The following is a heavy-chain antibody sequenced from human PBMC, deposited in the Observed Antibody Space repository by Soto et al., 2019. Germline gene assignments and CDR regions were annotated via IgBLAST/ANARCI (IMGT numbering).Heavy chain of an antibody. V-gene: IGHV4-31*03. CDR1: DGSISSGGYY. CDR3: ARDREETEDNAFDI. Sequence: QVQLQESGPGLVKPSQTLSLTCTVSDGSISSGGYYWSWIRQHPGKGLEWIGYISYSGSAYYNPSLMSRVTISVDTSKNQFSLKVSSVTAADTAVYYWARDREETEDNAFDIWGQGTLVTVSS. CDR2: ISYSGSA. J-gene: IGHJ3*02. D-gene: IGHD1-26*01.